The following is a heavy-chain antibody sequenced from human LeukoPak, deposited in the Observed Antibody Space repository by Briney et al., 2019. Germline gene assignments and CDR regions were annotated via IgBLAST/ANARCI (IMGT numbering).Heavy chain of an antibody. CDR2: ISAYNGNT. CDR3: ARDVEYCSSTSCTYYFDY. CDR1: GYTFTSYG. V-gene: IGHV1-18*01. D-gene: IGHD2-2*01. Sequence: ASVKVSCKASGYTFTSYGISWVRQAPGQGLEWMVCISAYNGNTNYAQKLQGRVTMTTDTSTSTAYMELRSLRSDDTAVYYCARDVEYCSSTSCTYYFDYWGQGTLVTVSS. J-gene: IGHJ4*02.